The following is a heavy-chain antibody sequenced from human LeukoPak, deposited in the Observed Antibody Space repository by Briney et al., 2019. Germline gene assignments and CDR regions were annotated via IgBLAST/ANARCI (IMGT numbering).Heavy chain of an antibody. CDR1: GFTVSSNY. J-gene: IGHJ4*02. CDR2: IKQDGSEK. Sequence: GGSLSLSCAAYGFTVSSNYMSWVRQAPGKGLEWVANIKQDGSEKYYVDSVKGRFTISRDNAKNSLYLQMNSLRAEDTAVYYCAREPTGAIDYWGQGTLVTVSS. CDR3: AREPTGAIDY. D-gene: IGHD7-27*01. V-gene: IGHV3-7*01.